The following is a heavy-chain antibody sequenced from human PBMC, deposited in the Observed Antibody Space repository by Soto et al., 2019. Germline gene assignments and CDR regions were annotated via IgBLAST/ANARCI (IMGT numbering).Heavy chain of an antibody. CDR1: GYTFTDYY. V-gene: IGHV1-2*02. Sequence: GASVKVSCKASGYTFTDYYIHWVRQAPGQGLEWVGWINPDSGGTNLAQRFQGRVTMTSDKSINTAYMDLSSLRSDDTAVYYCAIRTGQQAIISEFDGDWFFEVWGRGTLGTGS. J-gene: IGHJ2*01. CDR3: AIRTGQQAIISEFDGDWFFEV. CDR2: INPDSGGT. D-gene: IGHD2-2*02.